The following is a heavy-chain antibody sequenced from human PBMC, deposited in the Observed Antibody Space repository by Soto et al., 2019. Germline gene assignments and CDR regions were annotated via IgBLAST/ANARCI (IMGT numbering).Heavy chain of an antibody. D-gene: IGHD3-22*01. CDR2: ISGYNGNT. Sequence: ASVKVSCKTSGYTFSSFGINWVRQAPGQGLEWMGWISGYNGNTDYAQNFQGRVTVTTDTSTSTAYMELRSLRSDDTAVYYCARSSWVIGYYAFDYWGQGTLVTVSS. J-gene: IGHJ4*02. CDR1: GYTFSSFG. CDR3: ARSSWVIGYYAFDY. V-gene: IGHV1-18*01.